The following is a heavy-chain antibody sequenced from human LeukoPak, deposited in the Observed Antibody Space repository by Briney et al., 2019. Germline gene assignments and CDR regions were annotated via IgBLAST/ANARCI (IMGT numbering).Heavy chain of an antibody. V-gene: IGHV3-30*02. CDR3: ARESYGDYTSFDY. Sequence: PGGSLRLSCAASGFIFSDYGMHWVRQAPGKGLEWVTFIRSDGSFKSYAASVKGRFSISRDNSKNTLYLQMNSLRAEDTAVYYCARESYGDYTSFDYWGQGTLVTVSS. J-gene: IGHJ4*02. CDR1: GFIFSDYG. CDR2: IRSDGSFK. D-gene: IGHD4-17*01.